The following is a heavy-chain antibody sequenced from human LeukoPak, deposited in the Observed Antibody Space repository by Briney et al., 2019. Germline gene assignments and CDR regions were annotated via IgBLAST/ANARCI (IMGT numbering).Heavy chain of an antibody. CDR1: GFTFSSYA. CDR3: ARDRVIAVAGTVLDY. V-gene: IGHV3-30-3*01. J-gene: IGHJ4*02. Sequence: PGRSLRLSCAASGFTFSSYAMHWVRQAPGKGLEWVAVISYDGSNKYYADSVKGRFTISRDNSKNTLYLQMSSLRAEDTAVYYCARDRVIAVAGTVLDYWGQGTLVTVSS. CDR2: ISYDGSNK. D-gene: IGHD6-19*01.